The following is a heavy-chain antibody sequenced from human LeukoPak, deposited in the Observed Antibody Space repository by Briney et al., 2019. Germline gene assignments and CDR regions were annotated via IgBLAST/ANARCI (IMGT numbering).Heavy chain of an antibody. V-gene: IGHV4-34*01. CDR1: GGSFSGYY. J-gene: IGHJ3*02. D-gene: IGHD2-2*01. CDR3: ASGHCSSTSCLDAFDI. Sequence: SETLSLTCAVYGGSFSGYYWSWIRQPPGKGLEWIGEINHSGSTNYNPSLKSRVTISVDTSKNQFSLKLSSVTAADTAVYYCASGHCSSTSCLDAFDIWGQGTMVTVSS. CDR2: INHSGST.